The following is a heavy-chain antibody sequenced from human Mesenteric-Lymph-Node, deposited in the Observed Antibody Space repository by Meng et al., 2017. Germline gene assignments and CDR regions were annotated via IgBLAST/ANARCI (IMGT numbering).Heavy chain of an antibody. CDR2: MWDDGSNK. CDR1: GFTFSSYG. CDR3: ARQRRLPHSGAFDI. J-gene: IGHJ3*02. V-gene: IGHV3-33*01. D-gene: IGHD5-18*01. Sequence: GESLKISCAASGFTFSSYGMHWVRQAPGKGLEWVAVMWDDGSNKYYADSVKGRFTISRDNSKNTLYLQMNSLRAEDTAVYYCARQRRLPHSGAFDIWGQGTMVTVSS.